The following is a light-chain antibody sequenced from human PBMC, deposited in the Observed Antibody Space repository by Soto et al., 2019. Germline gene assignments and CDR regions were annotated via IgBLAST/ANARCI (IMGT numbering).Light chain of an antibody. CDR3: QQYNHWPLYT. CDR1: QSVSRN. Sequence: EVVMTQSPATLSVSPGERATLSCRASQSVSRNLTWYQQRPGRAHRLLIYDASTRATNIPTRFSGIGSGTEFTLTISTLQSEDFAVYYCQQYNHWPLYTFGQGTKLEIK. V-gene: IGKV3-15*01. J-gene: IGKJ2*01. CDR2: DAS.